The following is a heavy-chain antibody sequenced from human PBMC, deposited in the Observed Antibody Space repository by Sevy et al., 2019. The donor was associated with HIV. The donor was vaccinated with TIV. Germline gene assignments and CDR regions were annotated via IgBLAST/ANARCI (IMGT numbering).Heavy chain of an antibody. Sequence: GGSLRLSCAASGFSFSNYDMHWVRQAPGKGLDWVAVISHDERYKNYAESVKVRFTISRDNFKNTLFLQMDSLRPEDTAVYFCARRVSCGGDCYYLDSRGQGALVTVSS. CDR2: ISHDERYK. D-gene: IGHD2-21*02. J-gene: IGHJ4*02. V-gene: IGHV3-30*01. CDR1: GFSFSNYD. CDR3: ARRVSCGGDCYYLDS.